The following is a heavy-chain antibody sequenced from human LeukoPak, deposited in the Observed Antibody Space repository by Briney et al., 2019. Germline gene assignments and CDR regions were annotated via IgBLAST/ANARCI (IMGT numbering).Heavy chain of an antibody. CDR1: GYSFTSYW. D-gene: IGHD3-22*01. Sequence: GESLKISCQDSGYSFTSYWIGWVRQMPGKGLEWMGIIYPGDSDTRYSPSFQGQVTISADKSITTAYLQWSSLKASDTAIYYCARQLGVNTFDYWGQGTLVTVSS. J-gene: IGHJ4*02. V-gene: IGHV5-51*01. CDR2: IYPGDSDT. CDR3: ARQLGVNTFDY.